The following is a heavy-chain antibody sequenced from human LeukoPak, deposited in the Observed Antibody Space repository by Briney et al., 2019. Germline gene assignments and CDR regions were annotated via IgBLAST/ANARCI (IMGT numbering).Heavy chain of an antibody. CDR3: STSLPLYYYYMEA. Sequence: SVKVSCKASGGTFTSYAISWVRQAPGQGLEWMGGIIPIFGTANYAQKFQGRVTITADESTSTAYLELSSLSSEDTAVSYCSTSLPLYYYYMEAWGKGTPVTISS. V-gene: IGHV1-69*13. CDR1: GGTFTSYA. CDR2: IIPIFGTA. J-gene: IGHJ6*03. D-gene: IGHD2-2*01.